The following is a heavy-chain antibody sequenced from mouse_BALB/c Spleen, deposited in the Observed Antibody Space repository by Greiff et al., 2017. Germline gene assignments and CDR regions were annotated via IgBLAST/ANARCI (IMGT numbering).Heavy chain of an antibody. V-gene: IGHV5-6-3*01. CDR3: ARRTLDY. CDR1: GFTFSSYG. J-gene: IGHJ2*01. Sequence: EVQGVESGGGLVQPGGSLKLSCAASGFTFSSYGMSWVRQTPDKRLELVATINSNGGSTYYPDSVKGRFTISRDNAKNTLYLQMSSLKSEDTAMYYCARRTLDYWSQGTTLTVSS. CDR2: INSNGGST.